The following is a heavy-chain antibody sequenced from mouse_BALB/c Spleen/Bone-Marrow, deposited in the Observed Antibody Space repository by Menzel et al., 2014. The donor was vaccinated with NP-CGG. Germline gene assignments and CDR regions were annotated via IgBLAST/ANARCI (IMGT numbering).Heavy chain of an antibody. J-gene: IGHJ4*01. CDR2: INSNGGST. V-gene: IGHV5-6-3*01. D-gene: IGHD2-3*01. CDR1: GFTSRHNA. CDR3: ARERDGYFRDAMDY. Sequence: EVKLVESGGGLVQPGGSLKLSCAASGFTSRHNAMPWVRQTPDNTLALVATINSNGGSTYYPDSVTRRFTISRDNAKDTLYLQMKSLKCEDTAMYYCARERDGYFRDAMDYWGQGTSVTVSS.